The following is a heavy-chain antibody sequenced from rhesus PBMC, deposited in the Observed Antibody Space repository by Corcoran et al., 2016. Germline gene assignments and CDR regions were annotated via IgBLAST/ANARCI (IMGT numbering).Heavy chain of an antibody. Sequence: QVQLQESGPGLVKPSETLSLTCAVSGGSISDDYYWSWIRQPPGKGLEWIGYLYGSGGGTNYNPSLKNRVTISIDTSKNQFSLKLSSVTAADTAVYYCARVRYYYSGSYSNRFDVWGAGVLVTVSS. V-gene: IGHV4-106*01. CDR3: ARVRYYYSGSYSNRFDV. J-gene: IGHJ5-1*01. CDR1: GGSISDDYY. D-gene: IGHD3-16*01. CDR2: LYGSGGGT.